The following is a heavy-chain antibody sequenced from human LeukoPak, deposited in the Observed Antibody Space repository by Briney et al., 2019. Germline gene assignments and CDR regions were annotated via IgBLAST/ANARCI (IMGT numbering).Heavy chain of an antibody. J-gene: IGHJ4*02. D-gene: IGHD3-9*01. CDR1: GFTFSNHF. V-gene: IGHV3-64D*06. CDR3: VKDLTGTWSFDY. Sequence: GGSLRLSCSTPGFTFSNHFMHWVRQAPGKGLEYVSSIGPNGASTLYADSVKGRFTIPRDNSKNALYLQLTSLRLEDTALYYCVKDLTGTWSFDYWGQGTLVTVSS. CDR2: IGPNGAST.